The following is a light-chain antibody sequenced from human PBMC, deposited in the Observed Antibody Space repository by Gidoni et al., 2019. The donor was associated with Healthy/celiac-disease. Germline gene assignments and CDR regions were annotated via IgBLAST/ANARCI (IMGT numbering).Light chain of an antibody. V-gene: IGKV3-15*01. CDR1: QSVSSN. Sequence: EIVMTQSPATLSVSPGERATLSCRASQSVSSNLAWYQQKPGQAPRLHIYGASTRATGIPARFSGSGSGTEFTLTISSLQSEDFAVYYCQQYNSWPRTFGQGTKLEIK. CDR3: QQYNSWPRT. J-gene: IGKJ2*01. CDR2: GAS.